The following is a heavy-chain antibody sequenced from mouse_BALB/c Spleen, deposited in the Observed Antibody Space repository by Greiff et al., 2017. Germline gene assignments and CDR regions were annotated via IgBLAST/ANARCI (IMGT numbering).Heavy chain of an antibody. CDR3: ARGGNLFAY. CDR2: ISTYYGDA. CDR1: GYTFTDYA. Sequence: VQLQQSGAELVRPGVSVKISCKGSGYTFTDYAMHWVKQSHAKSLEWIGVISTYYGDASYNQKFKGKATMTVDKSSSTAYMELARLTSEDSAIYYCARGGNLFAYWGQGTLVTVSA. D-gene: IGHD2-1*01. V-gene: IGHV1S137*01. J-gene: IGHJ3*01.